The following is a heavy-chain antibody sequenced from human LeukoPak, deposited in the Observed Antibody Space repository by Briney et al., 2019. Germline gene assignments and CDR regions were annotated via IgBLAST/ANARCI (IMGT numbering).Heavy chain of an antibody. Sequence: SETLSLTCTVSGGSISSGGYYWSWIRQHPGKGREWIGYTYYSGSTYYNPSLKSRVTISVDTSKNQFSLKLSSVTAADTAVYYCARARPGNTILLDYWGQGTLVTVSS. CDR3: ARARPGNTILLDY. CDR1: GGSISSGGYY. CDR2: TYYSGST. J-gene: IGHJ4*02. V-gene: IGHV4-31*03. D-gene: IGHD3-3*01.